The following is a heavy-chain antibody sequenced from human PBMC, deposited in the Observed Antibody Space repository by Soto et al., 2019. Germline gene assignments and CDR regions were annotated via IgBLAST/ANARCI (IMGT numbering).Heavy chain of an antibody. CDR3: AKDKVSVVVTAHFDY. J-gene: IGHJ4*02. CDR1: GFTFSSYG. D-gene: IGHD2-21*02. CDR2: ISYDGSNK. V-gene: IGHV3-30*18. Sequence: QVQLVESGGGVVQPGRSLRLSCAASGFTFSSYGMHWVRQAPGKGLEWVAVISYDGSNKYYADSVKGRFTISRDNSKNTLYLQMNSLRAEDTAVYYCAKDKVSVVVTAHFDYWGQGTLVTVSS.